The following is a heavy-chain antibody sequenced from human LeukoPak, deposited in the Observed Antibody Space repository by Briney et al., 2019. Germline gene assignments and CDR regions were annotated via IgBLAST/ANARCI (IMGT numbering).Heavy chain of an antibody. J-gene: IGHJ2*01. Sequence: SVKVSCKASGGTFSSYAISWVRQAPGQGLEWMGGIIPIFGTANYAQKFQGRVTITADESTSTAYMELSSLRSEDTAVYYCARSYCSSTSCFYWYFDLWGRGTLVTVSS. V-gene: IGHV1-69*13. D-gene: IGHD2-2*01. CDR3: ARSYCSSTSCFYWYFDL. CDR2: IIPIFGTA. CDR1: GGTFSSYA.